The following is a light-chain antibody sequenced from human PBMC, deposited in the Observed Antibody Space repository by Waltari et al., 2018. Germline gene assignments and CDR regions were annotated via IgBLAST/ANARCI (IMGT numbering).Light chain of an antibody. CDR1: SSNIGAGFD. V-gene: IGLV1-40*01. J-gene: IGLJ2*01. Sequence: QSVLTHPPSVSGPPGQRVTISSPGSSSNIGAGFDVHWYQQLPGTAPKLLIYRNNNRPSGVPDRFSGPKSGTSYSLAITGLKAEEEAAYYCQSSDRNLVPFGGGTKRTVL. CDR2: RNN. CDR3: QSSDRNLVP.